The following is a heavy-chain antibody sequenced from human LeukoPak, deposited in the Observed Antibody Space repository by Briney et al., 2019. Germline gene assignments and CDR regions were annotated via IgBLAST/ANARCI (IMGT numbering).Heavy chain of an antibody. D-gene: IGHD6-13*01. Sequence: SETLSLTCTVSGGSISSSSYYWGWIRQPPGKGLEWIGSIYYSGSTYYNPSLKSRVTISVDTSKNQFSLKLSSVTAADTAVYYCASGYSSSDGGADSGAFDYWGQGTLVTVSS. CDR1: GGSISSSSYY. CDR3: ASGYSSSDGGADSGAFDY. V-gene: IGHV4-39*01. CDR2: IYYSGST. J-gene: IGHJ4*02.